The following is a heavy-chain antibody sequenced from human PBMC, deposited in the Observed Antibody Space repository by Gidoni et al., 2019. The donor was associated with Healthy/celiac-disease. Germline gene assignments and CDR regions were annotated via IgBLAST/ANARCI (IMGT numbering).Heavy chain of an antibody. D-gene: IGHD2-8*01. V-gene: IGHV4-31*03. Sequence: QVQLQESGPGLVKPSQTLSLTCTVSGGSISRGGYYWRLIRQHPGKGLEWIGYIYYSGSTYYNPSLKSRVTISVATSKNQFSLKLSSVTAADTAVYYCARDVWSERPYYYYMDVWGKGTTVTVSS. CDR2: IYYSGST. J-gene: IGHJ6*03. CDR1: GGSISRGGYY. CDR3: ARDVWSERPYYYYMDV.